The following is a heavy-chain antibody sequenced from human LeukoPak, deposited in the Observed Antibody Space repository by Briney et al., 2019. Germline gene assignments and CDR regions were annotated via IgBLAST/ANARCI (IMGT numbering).Heavy chain of an antibody. CDR3: ARDGAVAERGKFDP. CDR2: IYYSGST. CDR1: GGSLSTYY. D-gene: IGHD6-19*01. Sequence: SETLSLTCTVSGGSLSTYYWSWIRQPPGKGLEWMGYIYYSGSTNYNPSLKSRVTISVDTSKNQFSLKLSSVTAADTAVYYCARDGAVAERGKFDPWGQGTLVTVSS. J-gene: IGHJ5*02. V-gene: IGHV4-59*01.